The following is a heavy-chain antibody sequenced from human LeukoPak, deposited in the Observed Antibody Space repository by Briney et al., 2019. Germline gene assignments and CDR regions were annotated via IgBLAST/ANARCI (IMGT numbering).Heavy chain of an antibody. CDR3: ARGLVTLNWFDP. Sequence: PSETLSLTCTVSGGSISSYYWSWIRQPPGKGLEWIGDIYYSGSTNYNPSLKSRVTISVDTSKNQFSLKLSSVTAADTAVYYCARGLVTLNWFDPWGQGTLVTVSS. CDR1: GGSISSYY. J-gene: IGHJ5*02. CDR2: IYYSGST. D-gene: IGHD3-9*01. V-gene: IGHV4-59*01.